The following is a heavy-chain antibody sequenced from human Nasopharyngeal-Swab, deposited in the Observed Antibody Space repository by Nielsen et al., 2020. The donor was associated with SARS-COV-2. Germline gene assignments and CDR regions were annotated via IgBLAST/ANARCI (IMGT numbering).Heavy chain of an antibody. CDR2: INPSGGST. J-gene: IGHJ6*02. D-gene: IGHD3-3*01. Sequence: ASVKVSCKASGYTFTSYYMHWVRQAPGQGLEWMGIINPSGGSTSYAQKFQGRVTMTRDTSTSTVYMELGSLRSEDTAVYYCASSRYEVTIFGVVYYGMDVWGQGTTVTVSS. V-gene: IGHV1-46*01. CDR1: GYTFTSYY. CDR3: ASSRYEVTIFGVVYYGMDV.